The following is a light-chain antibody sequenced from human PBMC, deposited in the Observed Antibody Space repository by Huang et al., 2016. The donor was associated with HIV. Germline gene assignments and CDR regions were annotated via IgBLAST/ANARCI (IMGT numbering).Light chain of an antibody. CDR1: QSVTRDD. CDR2: RAS. V-gene: IGKV3-20*01. Sequence: EIVLTQSPGTLSLSPGERATLSCWASQSVTRDDVAWYQQKPGQAPRLLIYRASSRDTGIPDSFSGSGSGTYFTLTISRLEPGDFAVYYWQQYGRSRGTFGRGTKVEIK. CDR3: QQYGRSRGT. J-gene: IGKJ4*01.